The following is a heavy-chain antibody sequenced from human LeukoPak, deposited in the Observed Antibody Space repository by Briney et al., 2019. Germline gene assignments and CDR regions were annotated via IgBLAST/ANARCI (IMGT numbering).Heavy chain of an antibody. CDR1: GYTFTSYG. V-gene: IGHV1-18*01. D-gene: IGHD2-15*01. Sequence: GSVKVSCKASGYTFTSYGISWVRQAPGQGLEWMGWISAYNGNTNYAQKLQGRVTMTTDTSTSTAYMELRSLRSDDTAVYYRARRSVGAAHFDYWGQGTLVTVSS. CDR3: ARRSVGAAHFDY. J-gene: IGHJ4*02. CDR2: ISAYNGNT.